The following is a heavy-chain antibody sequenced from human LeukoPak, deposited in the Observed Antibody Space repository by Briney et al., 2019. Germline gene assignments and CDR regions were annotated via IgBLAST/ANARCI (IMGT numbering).Heavy chain of an antibody. D-gene: IGHD3-22*01. CDR2: IKQDGSEK. J-gene: IGHJ5*02. CDR3: AREGRAYYYDSSGWIDP. Sequence: TGGSLRLSCAASGFTFSSYWMSWVRQAPGKGLEGVANIKQDGSEKYYVDSVKGRFTISRDNAKNSLYLQMNSLRAEDTAVYYCAREGRAYYYDSSGWIDPWGQGTLVTVSS. CDR1: GFTFSSYW. V-gene: IGHV3-7*01.